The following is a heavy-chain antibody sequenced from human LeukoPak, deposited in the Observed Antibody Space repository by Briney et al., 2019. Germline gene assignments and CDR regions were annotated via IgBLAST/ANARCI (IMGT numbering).Heavy chain of an antibody. CDR3: AKDLGGSNILDY. V-gene: IGHV3-9*01. D-gene: IGHD2-15*01. J-gene: IGHJ4*02. CDR2: ISWNSGSI. CDR1: GFTFDDYA. Sequence: GRSLRLSCAASGFTFDDYAMHWVRQAPGKGLECVSGISWNSGSIGYADSVKGRFTISRDNSRNTLYLQMNSLRAEDTAVYYCAKDLGGSNILDYWGQGTLVTVSS.